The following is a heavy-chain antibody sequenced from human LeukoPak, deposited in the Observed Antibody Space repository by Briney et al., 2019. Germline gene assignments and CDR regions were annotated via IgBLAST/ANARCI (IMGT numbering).Heavy chain of an antibody. CDR3: ARNPRYCSSTSCYRDWFDP. V-gene: IGHV4-34*01. J-gene: IGHJ5*02. Sequence: KSSETLSLTCAVYGGSFSGYYWSWIRQPPGKGLEWIGEINHSGSTNYNPSLKSRVTISVDTSKNQFSLKLSSVTAADTAVYYCARNPRYCSSTSCYRDWFDPWGQGTLVTVSS. D-gene: IGHD2-2*01. CDR1: GGSFSGYY. CDR2: INHSGST.